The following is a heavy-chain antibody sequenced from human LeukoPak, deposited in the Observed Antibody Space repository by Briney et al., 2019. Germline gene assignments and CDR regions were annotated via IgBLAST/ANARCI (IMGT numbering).Heavy chain of an antibody. Sequence: GGSLRLSCAESGFTFSIYGMHWVRQAPGKGLGWGAVIWYDGSNKYYADSVKGRFTISRDNSKNTLYLQMNSLRAEDTAVYYCAREPTYSSSWYYFDYWGQGTLVTVSS. CDR1: GFTFSIYG. D-gene: IGHD6-13*01. J-gene: IGHJ4*02. CDR2: IWYDGSNK. CDR3: AREPTYSSSWYYFDY. V-gene: IGHV3-33*01.